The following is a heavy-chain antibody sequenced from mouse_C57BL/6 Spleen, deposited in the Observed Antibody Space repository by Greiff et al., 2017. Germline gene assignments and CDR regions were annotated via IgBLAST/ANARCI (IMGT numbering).Heavy chain of an antibody. D-gene: IGHD1-1*01. Sequence: EVKLMESGAELVKPGASVKLSCTASGFNIKDYYMHWVKQRPEQGLEWIGRIDPEDGETKYAPKFQGKATITADTSSNTAYLQLSSLTSEDTAVYYCARDDYYGSSSYAMDYWGQGTSVTVAS. CDR3: ARDDYYGSSSYAMDY. J-gene: IGHJ4*01. V-gene: IGHV14-2*01. CDR1: GFNIKDYY. CDR2: IDPEDGET.